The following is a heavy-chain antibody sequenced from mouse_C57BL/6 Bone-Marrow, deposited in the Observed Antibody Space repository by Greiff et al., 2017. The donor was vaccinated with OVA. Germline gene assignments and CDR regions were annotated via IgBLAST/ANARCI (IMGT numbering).Heavy chain of an antibody. D-gene: IGHD2-4*01. CDR3: ASDYDCDYYAMDY. V-gene: IGHV5-2*01. CDR1: EYEFPSHD. CDR2: INRDGGST. J-gene: IGHJ4*01. Sequence: EVKVVESGGGLVQPGESLKLSCESNEYEFPSHDMSWVRKTPEKRLELVAAINRDGGSTYYPDTMERRFIISRDNTTTPLYLQLSRLRTEETAWDDCASDYDCDYYAMDYWGQGTSVTVSS.